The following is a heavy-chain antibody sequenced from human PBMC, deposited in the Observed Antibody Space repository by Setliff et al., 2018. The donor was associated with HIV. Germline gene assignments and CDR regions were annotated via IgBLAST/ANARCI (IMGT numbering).Heavy chain of an antibody. V-gene: IGHV4-61*09. CDR3: ARGRMATVLIRNWIDP. CDR2: IYASGST. Sequence: SETLSLTCTVSGGSINSGSYYWNWIRQPAGKGLEWIGHIYASGSTNYNPSLKSRVTMSIDTSKNQFSLKLSSVTAADTAMYYCARGRMATVLIRNWIDPWGQGSLVTVSS. D-gene: IGHD4-4*01. J-gene: IGHJ5*02. CDR1: GGSINSGSYY.